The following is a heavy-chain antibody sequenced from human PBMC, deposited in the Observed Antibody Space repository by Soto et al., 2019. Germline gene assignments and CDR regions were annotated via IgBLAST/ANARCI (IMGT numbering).Heavy chain of an antibody. Sequence: SGTLSLTCAVYGGSFSGYYWSWIRQPPWKGLEWIGEINHSGSTNYNPSLKSRVTISVDTSKNQFSLKLSSVTAADTAVYYCAHSSIFGVVIHPFDYWGQGTLVTVSS. V-gene: IGHV4-34*01. CDR2: INHSGST. J-gene: IGHJ4*02. D-gene: IGHD3-3*01. CDR3: AHSSIFGVVIHPFDY. CDR1: GGSFSGYY.